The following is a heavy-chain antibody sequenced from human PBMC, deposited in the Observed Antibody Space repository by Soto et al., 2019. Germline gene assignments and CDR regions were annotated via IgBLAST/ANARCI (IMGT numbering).Heavy chain of an antibody. CDR3: ARSIVVVPAAIGYYYYGMDV. CDR1: GGTFSSYA. J-gene: IGHJ6*02. D-gene: IGHD2-2*01. Sequence: ASVKVSCKASGGTFSSYAISWVRQAPGQGLEWMGGIIPIFGTANYAQKFQGRVTITADESTSTAYMELSSLRSEDTAVYYCARSIVVVPAAIGYYYYGMDVRGQGTTVTVS. CDR2: IIPIFGTA. V-gene: IGHV1-69*13.